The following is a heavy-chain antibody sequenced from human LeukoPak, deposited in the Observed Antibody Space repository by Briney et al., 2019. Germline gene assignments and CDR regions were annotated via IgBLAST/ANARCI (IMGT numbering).Heavy chain of an antibody. CDR3: ARDRVGGYYYYMDV. J-gene: IGHJ6*03. CDR2: IYHSGST. V-gene: IGHV4-38-2*02. Sequence: SETLSLTCTVSGYSISSGYYWGWIRQPPGKGLEWIGSIYHSGSTYYNPSLKSRVTISVDTSKNQFSLKLSSVTAADTAVYYCARDRVGGYYYYMDVWGKGTTVTVPS. CDR1: GYSISSGYY. D-gene: IGHD3-10*01.